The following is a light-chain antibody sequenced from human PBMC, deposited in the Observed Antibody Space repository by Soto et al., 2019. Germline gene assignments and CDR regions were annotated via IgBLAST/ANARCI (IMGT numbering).Light chain of an antibody. V-gene: IGLV2-8*01. CDR1: SSYVGGYNY. Sequence: QSALTQPPSASGSPGQSVTISCTGTSSYVGGYNYVSWYQQHPGRPPKLMIYDVTNRPLGVPDRCSGSKSGNTASLTVSGLQAEDEADYYCSSYAGSNNYVFGPGTKLTVL. CDR3: SSYAGSNNYV. J-gene: IGLJ1*01. CDR2: DVT.